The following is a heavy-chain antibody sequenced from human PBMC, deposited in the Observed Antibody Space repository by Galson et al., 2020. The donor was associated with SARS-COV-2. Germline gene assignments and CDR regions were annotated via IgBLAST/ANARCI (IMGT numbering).Heavy chain of an antibody. J-gene: IGHJ4*02. CDR1: GYTFTNYG. Sequence: ASVKVSCKASGYTFTNYGISWVRQAPGQGLEWMGWISGFNGKTHYPQNLQGRVSVTMDTSTSTAYMDLRSLTSDDTAIYYCARDDGGTYWVGLVDYWGRGTPVTVSS. V-gene: IGHV1-18*04. D-gene: IGHD1-26*01. CDR2: ISGFNGKT. CDR3: ARDDGGTYWVGLVDY.